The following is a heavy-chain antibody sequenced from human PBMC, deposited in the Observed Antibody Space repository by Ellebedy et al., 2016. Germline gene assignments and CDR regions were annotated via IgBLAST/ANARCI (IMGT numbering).Heavy chain of an antibody. CDR1: GFSVSSND. CDR3: VTRHNGAFDF. CDR2: IYGGGTS. J-gene: IGHJ3*01. V-gene: IGHV3-53*01. D-gene: IGHD1-14*01. Sequence: GESLKISXAASGFSVSSNDMSWVRQAPGKGLELVSLIYGGGTSYYADSVKGRFTISRDNSKKTPYLQMSGLGAEDTAVYYCVTRHNGAFDFWGQGTMVTVSS.